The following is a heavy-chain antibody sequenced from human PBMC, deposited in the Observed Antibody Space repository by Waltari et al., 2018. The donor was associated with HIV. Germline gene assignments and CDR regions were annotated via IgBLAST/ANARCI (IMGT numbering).Heavy chain of an antibody. D-gene: IGHD1-1*01. CDR3: ARLTREGYNGGFDY. Sequence: QVQLVESGGGVVQPGRSMRLSWAASGLDFSNFGLHWVRQAPGKGLEWVGVIWFDSSNKYYGDSVKGRFTISRDNSKKTVYLQMNSLRGEDTAVYYCARLTREGYNGGFDYWGQGTLVTVSS. V-gene: IGHV3-33*08. CDR1: GLDFSNFG. J-gene: IGHJ4*02. CDR2: IWFDSSNK.